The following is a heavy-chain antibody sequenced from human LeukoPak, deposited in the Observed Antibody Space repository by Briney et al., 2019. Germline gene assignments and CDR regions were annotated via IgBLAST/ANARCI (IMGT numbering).Heavy chain of an antibody. CDR3: ARWLQSTVRGVMIDWFDP. Sequence: ASVKVSCKASGYTFTSYDINWVRQAPGQGLEWMGWMNPNSGNTGYAQKFQGRVTITRNTSISTAYMELSSLRSEDTAVYYCARWLQSTVRGVMIDWFDPWGQGTLVTVSS. CDR1: GYTFTSYD. V-gene: IGHV1-8*03. D-gene: IGHD3-10*01. CDR2: MNPNSGNT. J-gene: IGHJ5*02.